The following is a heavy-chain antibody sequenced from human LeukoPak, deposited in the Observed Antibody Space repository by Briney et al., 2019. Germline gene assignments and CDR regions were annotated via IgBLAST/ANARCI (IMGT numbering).Heavy chain of an antibody. CDR2: IKQDGSET. J-gene: IGHJ4*02. CDR1: RINFNSYW. V-gene: IGHV3-7*01. Sequence: GGSLRLSCAVSRINFNSYWMTWVRQAPGEGLEWVANIKQDGSETYYMDSVKGRFSISRDNAKNPLYLQMNSLRAEDTAVYYCARALSDFWTGYFFDSWGQGTLVTVSS. D-gene: IGHD3/OR15-3a*01. CDR3: ARALSDFWTGYFFDS.